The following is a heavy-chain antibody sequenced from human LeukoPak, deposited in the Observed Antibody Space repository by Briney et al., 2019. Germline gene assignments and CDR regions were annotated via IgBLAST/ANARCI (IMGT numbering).Heavy chain of an antibody. J-gene: IGHJ3*02. CDR1: GFTFSSYA. CDR3: ARAGKYYDFWSGYIPADAFDI. CDR2: ISGSGGST. D-gene: IGHD3-3*01. V-gene: IGHV3-23*01. Sequence: GGSLRLSRAASGFTFSSYAMSWVRQAPGKGLEWVSAISGSGGSTYYSDSVKGRFTISRDNSKNTLYLQMNSLRAEDTAVYYCARAGKYYDFWSGYIPADAFDIWGQGTMVTVSS.